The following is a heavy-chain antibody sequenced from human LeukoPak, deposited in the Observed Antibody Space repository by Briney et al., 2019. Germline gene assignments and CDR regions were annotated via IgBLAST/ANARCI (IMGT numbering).Heavy chain of an antibody. Sequence: SATLSLTCAVSGGSISSSNWWSWVRQPPGKGLEWIGEIYHSGSTNYNPSLKSRVTISVDKSKNQFSLKLSSVTAADTAVYYCASHYGDYYYYGMDVWGQGTTVTVSS. J-gene: IGHJ6*02. D-gene: IGHD4-17*01. V-gene: IGHV4-4*02. CDR2: IYHSGST. CDR1: GGSISSSNW. CDR3: ASHYGDYYYYGMDV.